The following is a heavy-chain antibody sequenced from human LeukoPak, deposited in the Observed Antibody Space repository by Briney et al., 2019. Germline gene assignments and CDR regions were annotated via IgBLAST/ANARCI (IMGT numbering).Heavy chain of an antibody. CDR1: GFTFSTYA. D-gene: IGHD6-19*01. CDR3: ANGYSSGGGFDY. Sequence: PGGSLRLSCAASGFTFSTYAMRWVRQAPGKGLEWVSGISGGGGNTYYADAVKGRFTISRDNSKNTLYLQMNSLRADDTAVYYCANGYSSGGGFDYWGQGTLVTVSS. V-gene: IGHV3-23*01. J-gene: IGHJ4*02. CDR2: ISGGGGNT.